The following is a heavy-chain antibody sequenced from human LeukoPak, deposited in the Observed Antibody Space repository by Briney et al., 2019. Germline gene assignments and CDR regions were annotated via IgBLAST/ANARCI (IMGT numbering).Heavy chain of an antibody. Sequence: PSETLCLTCAVYGGSFSGYYWNWIRQPPGKGLEWIGEINHSGSTNSNPSVKSRVSILADTSKNQFSLKLRSVTAADTAVYYCARRGHRTNGVCSVYCYFDLWGRGTLVTVSP. D-gene: IGHD2-8*01. V-gene: IGHV4-34*01. J-gene: IGHJ2*01. CDR1: GGSFSGYY. CDR3: ARRGHRTNGVCSVYCYFDL. CDR2: INHSGST.